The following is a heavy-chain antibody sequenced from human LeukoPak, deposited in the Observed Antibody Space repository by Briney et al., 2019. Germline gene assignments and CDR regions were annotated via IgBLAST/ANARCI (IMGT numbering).Heavy chain of an antibody. CDR2: ISSSSNTI. CDR1: GFTFTSYS. V-gene: IGHV3-48*01. D-gene: IGHD6-6*01. CDR3: ARDRSIAARYYYYYMDV. Sequence: GGSLRLSCAASGFTFTSYSMNWVRQAPGEGLEWVSYISSSSNTIYNADSVKGRFTISRDNAKNSLYPQMNILRAEDTAVYYWARDRSIAARYYYYYMDVWGKGTTVTVSS. J-gene: IGHJ6*03.